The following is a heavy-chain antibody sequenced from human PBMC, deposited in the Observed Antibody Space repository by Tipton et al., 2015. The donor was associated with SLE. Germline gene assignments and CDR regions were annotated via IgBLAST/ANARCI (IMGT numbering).Heavy chain of an antibody. D-gene: IGHD3-10*01. V-gene: IGHV4-34*01. J-gene: IGHJ6*03. CDR2: INHRGST. Sequence: LRLSCAVYIGSFSGYRWSWIRQPPGKGLEWIGEINHRGSTNYNSSLKSRATISVDTSKNQFSLKLSSVTAADTAVYYCARVRFAGAGDYYYYMYVWAKGTPVTVSS. CDR1: IGSFSGYR. CDR3: ARVRFAGAGDYYYYMYV.